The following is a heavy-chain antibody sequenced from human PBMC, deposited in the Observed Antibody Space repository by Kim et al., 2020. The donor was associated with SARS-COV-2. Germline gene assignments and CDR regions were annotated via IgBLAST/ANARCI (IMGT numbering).Heavy chain of an antibody. J-gene: IGHJ6*03. CDR3: ARHPGYYYYYMDV. Sequence: YSPSFQGQVTISADKSISTAYLQWSRLKASDTAMYYCARHPGYYYYYMDVWGKGTTVTVSS. V-gene: IGHV5-51*01.